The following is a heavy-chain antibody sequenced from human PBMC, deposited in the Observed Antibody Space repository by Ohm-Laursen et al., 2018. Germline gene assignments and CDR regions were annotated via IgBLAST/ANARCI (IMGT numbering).Heavy chain of an antibody. CDR3: AKDFLHDY. CDR1: GFTFDDYA. CDR2: ISGSGGST. D-gene: IGHD2/OR15-2a*01. V-gene: IGHV3-23*01. Sequence: SLRLSCTASGFTFDDYAMHWVRQAPGKGLEWVSAISGSGGSTYYADSVKGRFTISRDNSKNTLYLQMNSLRAEDTAVYYCAKDFLHDYWGQGTLVTVSS. J-gene: IGHJ4*02.